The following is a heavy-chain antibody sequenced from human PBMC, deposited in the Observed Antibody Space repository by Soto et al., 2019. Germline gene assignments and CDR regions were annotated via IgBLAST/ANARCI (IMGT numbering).Heavy chain of an antibody. Sequence: QVQLQESGPGLVKPSQTLSLTCTVSGGSISSGDYYWSWIRQPPGKGLEWIGYIYYSVSTYYNPSLKSRVTISGDTAKNQFSLKLSSVTAADTAVYYCARAQGSGFLVSWGQGTLVTVSS. CDR1: GGSISSGDYY. CDR2: IYYSVST. V-gene: IGHV4-30-4*01. J-gene: IGHJ4*02. D-gene: IGHD3-10*01. CDR3: ARAQGSGFLVS.